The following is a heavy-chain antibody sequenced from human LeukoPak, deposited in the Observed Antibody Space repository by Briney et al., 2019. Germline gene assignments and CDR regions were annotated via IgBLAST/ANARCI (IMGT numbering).Heavy chain of an antibody. CDR2: IFHSGSS. D-gene: IGHD3-10*01. V-gene: IGHV4-39*01. Sequence: SETLSLTCTVSGGSISSSSYYWGWIRQPPGKGLEWIGSIFHSGSSYYNSSLKSRVTISVDTSKNQFSLKLSSVTAADTAVYYCARGFATMVRGVVLDFWGQGTLVTVSS. CDR3: ARGFATMVRGVVLDF. J-gene: IGHJ4*02. CDR1: GGSISSSSYY.